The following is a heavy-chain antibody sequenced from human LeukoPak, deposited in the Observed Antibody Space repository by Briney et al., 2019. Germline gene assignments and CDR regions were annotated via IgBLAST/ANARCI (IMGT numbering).Heavy chain of an antibody. CDR2: IWYDGSNK. D-gene: IGHD6-25*01. V-gene: IGHV3-33*01. CDR1: GFTFSSYG. CDR3: ARLEWGSGGSGSFDY. Sequence: GRSLRLSCAASGFTFSSYGMHWVRQAPGKGLEWVAVIWYDGSNKYYADSVKGRFTISRDNSKNTLYLQMNSLRAEDTAVYYCARLEWGSGGSGSFDYWGQGTLVTISS. J-gene: IGHJ4*02.